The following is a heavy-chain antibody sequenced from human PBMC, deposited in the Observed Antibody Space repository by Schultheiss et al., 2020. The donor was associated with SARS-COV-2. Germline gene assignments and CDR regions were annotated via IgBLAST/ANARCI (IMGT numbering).Heavy chain of an antibody. V-gene: IGHV3-7*01. CDR1: GFTFSSYW. D-gene: IGHD4-11*01. CDR2: IKQDGSEK. Sequence: GGSLRLSCAASGFTFSSYWMTWVRQAPGKGLECVANIKQDGSEKYYVDSVKGRFIISRDNAKNSLYLQMNSLRAEDTAVYYCARSPSATRFDPWGQGTLVTVSS. J-gene: IGHJ5*02. CDR3: ARSPSATRFDP.